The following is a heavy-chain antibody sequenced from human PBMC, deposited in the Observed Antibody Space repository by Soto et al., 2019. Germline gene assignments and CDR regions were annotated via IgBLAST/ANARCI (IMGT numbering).Heavy chain of an antibody. V-gene: IGHV4-59*01. Sequence: SETLSLTCTVSGGSISGFNWNWIRQPPGKGLEWIGYIYYTGTTNYNPSLKSRVTMSVDTSKNQFSLQLNSVTAADTAVYYCARDRRGLDSWGQGTLVTVSS. D-gene: IGHD3-10*01. CDR2: IYYTGTT. CDR1: GGSISGFN. CDR3: ARDRRGLDS. J-gene: IGHJ4*02.